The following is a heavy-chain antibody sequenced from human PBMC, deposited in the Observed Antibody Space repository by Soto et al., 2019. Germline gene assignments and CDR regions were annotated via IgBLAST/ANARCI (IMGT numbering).Heavy chain of an antibody. CDR2: ISDSGGST. CDR1: GFTFSGYA. D-gene: IGHD6-19*01. CDR3: AKDVQHYSSGSLDY. J-gene: IGHJ4*02. V-gene: IGHV3-23*01. Sequence: EVQVLESGGGLVQPGGSLRLSCAASGFTFSGYAMGWVRQAPGKGLEWVSGISDSGGSTYYADSVKGRFTISRDNSKNTLYLQMNSLRAEDAAVYYCAKDVQHYSSGSLDYWGQGTLVTVSS.